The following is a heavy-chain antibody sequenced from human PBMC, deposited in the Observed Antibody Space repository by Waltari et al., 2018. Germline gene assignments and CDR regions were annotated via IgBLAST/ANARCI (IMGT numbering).Heavy chain of an antibody. J-gene: IGHJ5*02. D-gene: IGHD4-4*01. Sequence: VQLVQSGAEVKKPGATVKISCKASGYTFTDHSIHGVQQAPGKGLEWMGRVDPADSETIYTEKCQGRVTITADTSTDTAYMELSSLRSEDTAVYYCATVLTTVPTYWFDPWGQGTLVTVSS. CDR3: ATVLTTVPTYWFDP. CDR1: GYTFTDHS. CDR2: VDPADSET. V-gene: IGHV1-69-2*01.